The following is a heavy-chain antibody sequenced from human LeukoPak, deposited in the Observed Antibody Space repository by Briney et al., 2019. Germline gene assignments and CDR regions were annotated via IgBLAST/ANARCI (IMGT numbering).Heavy chain of an antibody. CDR3: ARAYFDYGDYALDY. J-gene: IGHJ4*02. CDR2: IYYSGST. CDR1: GGSISSSSYY. V-gene: IGHV4-39*07. D-gene: IGHD4-17*01. Sequence: SETLSLTCTVSGGSISSSSYYWGWIRQPPGKGLEWIGSIYYSGSTYYNPSLKSRVTISVDTSKNQFSLKLSSVTAADTAVYYCARAYFDYGDYALDYWGQGTLVTVSS.